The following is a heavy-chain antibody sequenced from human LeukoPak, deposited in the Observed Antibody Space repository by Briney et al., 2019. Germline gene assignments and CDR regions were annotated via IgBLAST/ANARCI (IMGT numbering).Heavy chain of an antibody. V-gene: IGHV1-8*01. J-gene: IGHJ1*01. Sequence: ASVKVSCKASGYTFTSYDINWVRQATGQGLERMGWMNPNSGNTGYAQKFQGRVTMTRNTSTTTAYMELSSLTSEDTAVYYCARGGYGGSYLNQFFQHWGQGTLVPVSS. D-gene: IGHD4-23*01. CDR3: ARGGYGGSYLNQFFQH. CDR2: MNPNSGNT. CDR1: GYTFTSYD.